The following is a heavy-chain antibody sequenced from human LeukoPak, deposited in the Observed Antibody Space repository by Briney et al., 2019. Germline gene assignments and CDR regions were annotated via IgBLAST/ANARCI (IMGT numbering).Heavy chain of an antibody. D-gene: IGHD2-15*01. CDR2: IYYSGST. J-gene: IGHJ6*03. V-gene: IGHV4-39*07. CDR3: ASRYCSGGSCYSSYYYYYYMDV. CDR1: GGSISSSSYY. Sequence: SETLSLTCTVSGGSISSSSYYWGWIRQPPGKGLEWIGSIYYSGSTYYNPSLKSRVTISVDTSKNQFSLKLSSVTAADTAVYYCASRYCSGGSCYSSYYYYYYMDVWGKGTTVTVSS.